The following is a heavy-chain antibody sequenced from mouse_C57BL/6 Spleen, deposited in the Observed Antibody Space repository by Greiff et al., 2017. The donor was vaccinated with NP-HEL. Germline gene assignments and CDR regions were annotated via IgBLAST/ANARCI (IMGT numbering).Heavy chain of an antibody. D-gene: IGHD1-1*01. Sequence: EVKLQESGGGLVKPGGSLKLSCAASGFTFSDYGMHWVRQAPEKGLEWVAYISSGSSTIYYADTVKGRFTISRDNAKNTLFLQMTSLRSEDTAMYYCARHHYYGSSYEYFDVWGTGTTVTVSS. V-gene: IGHV5-17*01. CDR3: ARHHYYGSSYEYFDV. CDR2: ISSGSSTI. J-gene: IGHJ1*03. CDR1: GFTFSDYG.